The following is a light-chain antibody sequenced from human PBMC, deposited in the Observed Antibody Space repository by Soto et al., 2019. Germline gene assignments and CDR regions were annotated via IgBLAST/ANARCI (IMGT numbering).Light chain of an antibody. Sequence: EIVMTQSPGTLSASPGESATLSCRASRSVDNNVAWYQQKPGQAPRHLIYGASNRATGVPDRSIARGSGPDFTLDTSRLQPEDFAVYYCQQYGLLPPCTFGQGTKVDIK. V-gene: IGKV3D-15*01. CDR1: RSVDNN. CDR2: GAS. J-gene: IGKJ1*01. CDR3: QQYGLLPPCT.